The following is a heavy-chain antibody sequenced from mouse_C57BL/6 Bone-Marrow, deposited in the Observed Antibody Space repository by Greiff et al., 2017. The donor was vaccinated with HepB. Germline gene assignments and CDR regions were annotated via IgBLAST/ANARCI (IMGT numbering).Heavy chain of an antibody. J-gene: IGHJ1*03. CDR1: GFTFTDYY. CDR3: ARFIYYDYDWYFDV. D-gene: IGHD2-4*01. V-gene: IGHV7-3*01. Sequence: EVKLVESGGGLVQPGGSLSLSCAASGFTFTDYYMSWVRQPPGKALEWLGFIRNKANGYTTEYSASVKGRFTISRDNSQSIPYLQMNALRAEDSATYYCARFIYYDYDWYFDVWGTGTTVTVSS. CDR2: IRNKANGYTT.